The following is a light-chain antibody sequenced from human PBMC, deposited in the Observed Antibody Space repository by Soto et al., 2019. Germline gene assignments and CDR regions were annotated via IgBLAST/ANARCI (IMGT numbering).Light chain of an antibody. J-gene: IGKJ5*01. CDR1: QSLNRW. CDR2: DAS. CDR3: QQANSFPIS. V-gene: IGKV1-12*01. Sequence: DIQITQSASTLYVSXGARVTITXXASQSLNRWLAWYQQKPGKAPKLLIYDASSLQSGVPSRFSGSGSGTDFTLTISNLQPEDFATYYCQQANSFPISFGQGTRLEI.